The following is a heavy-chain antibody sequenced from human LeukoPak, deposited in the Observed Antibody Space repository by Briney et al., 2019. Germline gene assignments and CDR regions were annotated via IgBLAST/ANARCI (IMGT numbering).Heavy chain of an antibody. CDR3: ARDHCSSTSCYLDY. CDR1: GYTFTGYY. V-gene: IGHV1-2*06. Sequence: ASVKVSCKASGYTFTGYYMHWVRQAPGQGLEWMGRINPNSGGTNYAQKFQGRVTMTRDTSISTAYMELSRLRSDDTAVYYCARDHCSSTSCYLDYWGQGTLVTVSP. J-gene: IGHJ4*02. D-gene: IGHD2-2*01. CDR2: INPNSGGT.